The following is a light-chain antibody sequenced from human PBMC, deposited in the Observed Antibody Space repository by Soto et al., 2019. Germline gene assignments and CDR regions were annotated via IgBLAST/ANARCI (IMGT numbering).Light chain of an antibody. CDR3: QHYNSYSEA. V-gene: IGKV1-5*01. J-gene: IGKJ1*01. Sequence: DIQMTQSPSTLSASLGDRVTITCRASQSISPWLAWYQQKPGKAPKLLIYDVSSLESGVPSRFSGSGSGTEFTLTISSLQPDDFATYYCQHYNSYSEAFGQGTKVDIK. CDR1: QSISPW. CDR2: DVS.